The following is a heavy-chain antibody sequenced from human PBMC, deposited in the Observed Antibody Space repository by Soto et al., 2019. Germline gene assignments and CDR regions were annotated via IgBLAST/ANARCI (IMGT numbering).Heavy chain of an antibody. CDR2: VYYSGST. CDR3: ARHYSSAWYKVDH. V-gene: IGHV4-59*01. Sequence: SETLSLTCTVSGGSMSSYYWSWIRQPPGKGLEWIGYVYYSGSTNYNPSLKSRVTISVDTSKNEFSLKLSSVTAADTAVYYCARHYSSAWYKVDHWGQGTLVTVSS. CDR1: GGSMSSYY. D-gene: IGHD6-13*01. J-gene: IGHJ4*02.